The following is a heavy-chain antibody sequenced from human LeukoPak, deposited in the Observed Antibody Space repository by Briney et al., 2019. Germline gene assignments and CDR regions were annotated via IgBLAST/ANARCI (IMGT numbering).Heavy chain of an antibody. CDR1: GGSIRGSNCV. CDR3: ASQALSGDPI. CDR2: IYYSGST. Sequence: WETLSLTCTVSGGSIRGSNCVWGWIRQPPGNGLEWIGTIYYSGSTYYSPSLKSRVTISVETSKNQFSLKLSSVTAADTAVYYCASQALSGDPIWGHGTMVTVSS. J-gene: IGHJ3*02. V-gene: IGHV4-39*01. D-gene: IGHD3-16*02.